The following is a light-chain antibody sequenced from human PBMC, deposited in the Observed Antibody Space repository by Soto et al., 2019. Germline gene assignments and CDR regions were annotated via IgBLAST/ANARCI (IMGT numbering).Light chain of an antibody. J-gene: IGKJ1*01. CDR2: GTS. Sequence: VMTQSPDTLSVSPGETVTLSCRASQSVGSDLAWYRQKPGQAPRLLIYGTSTRATGIPARFRGSGSGTDFTLTISSLQSEDFAVYYCQQHDKWPATFGQGTKVEIK. CDR1: QSVGSD. CDR3: QQHDKWPAT. V-gene: IGKV3-15*01.